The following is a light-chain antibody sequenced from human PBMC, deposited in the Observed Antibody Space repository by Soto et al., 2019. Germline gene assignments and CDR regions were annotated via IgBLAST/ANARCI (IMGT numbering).Light chain of an antibody. J-gene: IGKJ1*01. CDR2: WAS. Sequence: DIVMTQSPDSLAVSLGERATINCKSSQSVLYSPNNKNFVAWYQQKPGQPPKLLIYWASTRESGVPDRFSGTGSGTDFTLPISSLQAEDVAVYYCQQYYSYFPWTFGQGTKVEIK. CDR1: QSVLYSPNNKNF. CDR3: QQYYSYFPWT. V-gene: IGKV4-1*01.